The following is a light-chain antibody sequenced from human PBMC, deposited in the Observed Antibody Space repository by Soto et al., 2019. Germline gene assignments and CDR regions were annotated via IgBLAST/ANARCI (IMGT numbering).Light chain of an antibody. CDR2: DAS. Sequence: EIVLTQSPGTLSLTPGERGTLSCRASQSVSSHLAWYQQKPGQAPRLLIYDASKRPTGIPARFSGSGSGTDFTLTISSLEPEDSAVYYCQQRSDRLPITFGQGTRLEI. CDR3: QQRSDRLPIT. CDR1: QSVSSH. J-gene: IGKJ5*01. V-gene: IGKV3-11*01.